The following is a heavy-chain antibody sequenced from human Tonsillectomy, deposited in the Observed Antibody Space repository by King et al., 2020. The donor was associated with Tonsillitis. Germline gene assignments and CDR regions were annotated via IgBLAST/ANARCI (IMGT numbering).Heavy chain of an antibody. D-gene: IGHD3-10*01. J-gene: IGHJ5*02. CDR2: IHYSGRT. Sequence: QLQESGPGLVKPSQTLSLTCTVSGGSISNDDHYWSLIRQPPGKGLEWIGYIHYSGRTYYNPSLKSRVTISLYTSKNQFSQKLTSVTAADTAVYYWASNSIYDYVSGRSTTNWFDHWGQGILVTISS. V-gene: IGHV4-30-4*08. CDR1: GGSISNDDHY. CDR3: ASNSIYDYVSGRSTTNWFDH.